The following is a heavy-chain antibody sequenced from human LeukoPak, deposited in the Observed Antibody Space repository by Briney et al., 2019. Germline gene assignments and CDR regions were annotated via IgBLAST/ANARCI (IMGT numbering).Heavy chain of an antibody. CDR1: GGSISSYY. D-gene: IGHD2-2*01. V-gene: IGHV4-59*01. CDR2: IYYSGST. CDR3: ARGMDCSSTSCSLGYYSYMDV. J-gene: IGHJ6*03. Sequence: SETLSLTCTVSGGSISSYYWSWIRQPPGKGLEWIGYIYYSGSTNYNPSLKSRVTISVGTSKNQFSLKLSSVTAADTAVYYCARGMDCSSTSCSLGYYSYMDVWGKGTTVTVSS.